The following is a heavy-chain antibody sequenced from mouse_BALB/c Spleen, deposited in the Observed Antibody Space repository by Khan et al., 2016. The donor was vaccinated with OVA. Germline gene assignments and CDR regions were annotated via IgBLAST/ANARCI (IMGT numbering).Heavy chain of an antibody. Sequence: VQLKESGPGLVKPSQSLSLTCTVTGYSITSAYAWNWIRQFPGNKLEWMGYISYSGNTNYNPSLKSRISITRDTSKNQFFLQLNSVTTEDTATYYWARVYGRDFDYWGQGTTLTVSS. CDR1: GYSITSAYA. CDR3: ARVYGRDFDY. V-gene: IGHV3-2*02. D-gene: IGHD2-10*02. CDR2: ISYSGNT. J-gene: IGHJ2*01.